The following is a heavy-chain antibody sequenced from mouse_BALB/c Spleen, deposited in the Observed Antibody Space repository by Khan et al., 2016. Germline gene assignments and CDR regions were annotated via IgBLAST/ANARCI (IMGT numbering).Heavy chain of an antibody. J-gene: IGHJ2*01. D-gene: IGHD1-1*01. Sequence: EVKLLESGPDLVKPSQSLSLTCTVSGYSITSGYNWHWIRQFPGNKLEWMGYIHHSGNTNYNPSLKSRISFIRDTSQNQCFLQLSSVTTEVTAPYCVSNYCNGSDSIYWGQGTTLTVSS. CDR3: SNYCNGSDSIY. CDR1: GYSITSGYN. CDR2: IHHSGNT. V-gene: IGHV3-1*02.